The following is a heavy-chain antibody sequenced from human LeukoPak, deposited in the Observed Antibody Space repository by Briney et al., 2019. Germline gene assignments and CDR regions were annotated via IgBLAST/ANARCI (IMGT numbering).Heavy chain of an antibody. Sequence: GSSVKVSCKASGGTFSTYAIGWVRQAPGQGLEWMGGIMPIFGTENYAQKFQGRVTFTADESTSTAYLELSSLSSEDTAVYYCARERGEYSSSWSVFDSWGQGTLVTVSS. CDR2: IMPIFGTE. V-gene: IGHV1-69*01. J-gene: IGHJ4*02. CDR3: ARERGEYSSSWSVFDS. D-gene: IGHD6-13*01. CDR1: GGTFSTYA.